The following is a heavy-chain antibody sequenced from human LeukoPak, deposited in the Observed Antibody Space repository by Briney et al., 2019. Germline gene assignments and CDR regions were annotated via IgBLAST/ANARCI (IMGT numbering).Heavy chain of an antibody. V-gene: IGHV1-18*01. CDR3: ARDANRWELLPGWFDP. J-gene: IGHJ5*02. D-gene: IGHD1-26*01. CDR1: GYTFTSYG. CDR2: ISAYNGNT. Sequence: ASVKVSCTASGYTFTSYGISWVRQAPGQGLEWMGWISAYNGNTNYAQKLQGRVTMTTDTSTSTAYMELRSLRSDDTAVYYCARDANRWELLPGWFDPWGQGTLVTVSS.